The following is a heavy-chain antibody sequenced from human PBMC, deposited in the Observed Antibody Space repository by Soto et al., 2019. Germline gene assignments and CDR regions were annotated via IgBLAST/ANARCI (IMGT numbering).Heavy chain of an antibody. J-gene: IGHJ4*02. CDR3: AKVMEGFGELSQIDY. D-gene: IGHD3-10*01. V-gene: IGHV3-30*18. Sequence: GGSLRLSCAASGFTFSSYGMHWVRQAPGKGLEWVAVISYDGSNKYYADSVKGRFTISRDNSKNTLYLQMNSLRAEDTAVYYCAKVMEGFGELSQIDYWGQGTLVTVSS. CDR1: GFTFSSYG. CDR2: ISYDGSNK.